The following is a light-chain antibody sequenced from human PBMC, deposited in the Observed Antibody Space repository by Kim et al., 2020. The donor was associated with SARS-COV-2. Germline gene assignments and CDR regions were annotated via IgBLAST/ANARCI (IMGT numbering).Light chain of an antibody. V-gene: IGKV3-15*01. CDR3: QQYNYWRA. Sequence: SVAPGERATLSCGGNQSISTNFGWYQKKAGQDPRVIIYGASTRASGIPARFSGSGSGKEFTLTISSLQSEDFAVYYCQQYNYWRAFGQGTRLEIK. CDR1: QSISTN. CDR2: GAS. J-gene: IGKJ5*01.